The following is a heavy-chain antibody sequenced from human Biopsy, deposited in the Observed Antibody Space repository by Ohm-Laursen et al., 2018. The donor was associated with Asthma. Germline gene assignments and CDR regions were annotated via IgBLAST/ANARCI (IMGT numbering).Heavy chain of an antibody. CDR2: ISSRGSNI. CDR1: GFTFRDFY. CDR3: ARGYSTSWYFGY. J-gene: IGHJ4*02. Sequence: SLRLSCAAPGFTFRDFYMTWIRQAPGKGLEWVAYISSRGSNIFYADSVKGRFTISRVNAKKSLFLEMNSLTVEDTAVYFCARGYSTSWYFGYWGQGTLVTVSS. D-gene: IGHD6-13*01. V-gene: IGHV3-11*01.